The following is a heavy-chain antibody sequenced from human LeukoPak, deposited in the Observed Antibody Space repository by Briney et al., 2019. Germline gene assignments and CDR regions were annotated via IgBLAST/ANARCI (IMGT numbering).Heavy chain of an antibody. D-gene: IGHD1-1*01. CDR1: GFTFSSYD. CDR3: ARAPGYGAAYYFDY. J-gene: IGHJ4*02. Sequence: GGSLRLSCAASGFTFSSYDMHWVRQATGKGLEWVSAIGTAGDTYYPGSVKGRFTISRDNSKNTLYLQMNSLRAEDTAVYYCARAPGYGAAYYFDYWGQGTLVTVSS. CDR2: IGTAGDT. V-gene: IGHV3-13*01.